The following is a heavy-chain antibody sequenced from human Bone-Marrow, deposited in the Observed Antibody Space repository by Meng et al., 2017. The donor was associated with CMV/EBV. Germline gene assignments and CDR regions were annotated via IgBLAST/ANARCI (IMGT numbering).Heavy chain of an antibody. CDR2: ISYDGSNK. Sequence: GGSLRLSCTASGFTFGDYAMSWVRQAPGKGLEWVAVISYDGSNKYYADSVKGRFTISRDNSKNTLYLQMNSLRAEDTAVYYCARASGMDVWGQGTTVTVSS. V-gene: IGHV3-30*04. CDR1: GFTFGDYA. CDR3: ARASGMDV. J-gene: IGHJ6*02.